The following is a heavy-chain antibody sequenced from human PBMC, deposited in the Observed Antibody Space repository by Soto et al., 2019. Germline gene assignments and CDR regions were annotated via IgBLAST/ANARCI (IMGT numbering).Heavy chain of an antibody. CDR1: GGSISSYY. Sequence: PSETLSLTCTVSGGSISSYYWSWIRQPPGKGLEWIGYIYYSGSTNYNPSLKSRVTISVDTSKNQFSLKLSSVTAADTAVYYCAREYCTNGVCHGMDVWGQGTTVTVSS. CDR3: AREYCTNGVCHGMDV. V-gene: IGHV4-59*01. J-gene: IGHJ6*02. CDR2: IYYSGST. D-gene: IGHD2-8*01.